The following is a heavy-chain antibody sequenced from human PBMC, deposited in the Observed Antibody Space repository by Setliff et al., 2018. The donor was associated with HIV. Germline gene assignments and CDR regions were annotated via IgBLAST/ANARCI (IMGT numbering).Heavy chain of an antibody. CDR3: ATLKMATIYRDFDY. CDR1: GASITTNSYY. D-gene: IGHD5-12*01. CDR2: FYSSSST. V-gene: IGHV4-39*01. J-gene: IGHJ4*02. Sequence: SETLSLTCAVSGASITTNSYYWGWIRQTPEKGLEWIGDFYSSSSTYYNPSLKSRVTISVDTSKNQFSLKLTSVTAADTAVYYCATLKMATIYRDFDYWGQGTLVTVSS.